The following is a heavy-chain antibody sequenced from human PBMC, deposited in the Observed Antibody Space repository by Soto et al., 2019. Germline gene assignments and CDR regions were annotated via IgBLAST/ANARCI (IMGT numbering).Heavy chain of an antibody. CDR2: INHSGST. J-gene: IGHJ4*02. CDR1: GGSISSYY. V-gene: IGHV4-59*12. D-gene: IGHD6-13*01. CDR3: ARDRYSSSWYHRFGPNFDY. Sequence: SETLSLTCTVSGGSISSYYWSWIRQPPGKGLEWIGDINHSGSTNYNPSLKSRVTISVDTSKNQFSLKLSSVTAADTAVYYCARDRYSSSWYHRFGPNFDYWGQGTLVTVSS.